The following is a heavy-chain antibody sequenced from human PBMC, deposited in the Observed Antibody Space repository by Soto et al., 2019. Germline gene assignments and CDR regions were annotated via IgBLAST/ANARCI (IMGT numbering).Heavy chain of an antibody. V-gene: IGHV1-18*01. J-gene: IGHJ4*02. CDR1: GYTFTSNG. CDR3: ARDPLPHYYGSGNYYFDY. CDR2: ISIDSDNT. D-gene: IGHD3-10*01. Sequence: QVQLVQSGTEVKKPGASVKVSCKSSGYTFTSNGINWVRQAPGQGLEWMGWISIDSDNTNTKFAQKFQGRVTMTTDTSTSIAYMELRSLRSDDTAVYYCARDPLPHYYGSGNYYFDYWGQGTLVTVSS.